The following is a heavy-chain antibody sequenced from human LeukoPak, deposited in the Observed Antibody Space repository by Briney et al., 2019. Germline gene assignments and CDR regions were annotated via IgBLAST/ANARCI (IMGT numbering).Heavy chain of an antibody. J-gene: IGHJ4*02. V-gene: IGHV3-21*01. CDR2: ISSSSSYI. CDR1: GLTLSKFW. Sequence: GGSLRLSCAVSGLTLSKFWMVWVRQTPGKGLEWVSSISSSSSYIYYADSVKGRFTISRDNAKNSLYLQMNSLRAEDTAVYYCARDTTGTDGGDYWGQGTLVTVSS. CDR3: ARDTTGTDGGDY. D-gene: IGHD1-1*01.